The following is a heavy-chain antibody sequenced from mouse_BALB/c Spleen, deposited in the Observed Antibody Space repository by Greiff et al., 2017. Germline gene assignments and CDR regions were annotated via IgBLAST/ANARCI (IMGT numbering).Heavy chain of an antibody. CDR1: GFSLTSYG. CDR2: IWAGGST. Sequence: VKLMESGPGLVAPSQSLSITCTVSGFSLTSYGVHWVRQPPGKGLEWLGVIWAGGSTNYNSALMSRLSISKDNSKSQVFLKMNSLQTDDTAMYYCARDDGYYRKGLDYWGQGTTLTVSS. D-gene: IGHD2-3*01. J-gene: IGHJ2*01. CDR3: ARDDGYYRKGLDY. V-gene: IGHV2-9*02.